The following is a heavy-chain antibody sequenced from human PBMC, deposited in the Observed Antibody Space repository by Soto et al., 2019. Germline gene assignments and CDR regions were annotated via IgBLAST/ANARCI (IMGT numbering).Heavy chain of an antibody. J-gene: IGHJ6*02. CDR1: GFTFTSHG. CDR3: ASPYGSGSFLGMDV. D-gene: IGHD3-10*01. V-gene: IGHV3-33*01. CDR2: IWYDGSSK. Sequence: GGSLRLSCAASGFTFTSHGIHWVRQAPGKGLEWVAVIWYDGSSKYYADSVKDRFTISRDNSKNTLYLQMNSLRAEDTAVYYCASPYGSGSFLGMDVWGQGTTVTVSS.